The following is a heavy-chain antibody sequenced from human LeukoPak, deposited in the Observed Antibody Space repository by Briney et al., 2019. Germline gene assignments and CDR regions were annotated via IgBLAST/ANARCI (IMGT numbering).Heavy chain of an antibody. Sequence: SVKVSCKASGGTFSSYAISWVRQAPGQGLEWMGGIIPIFGTANYAQKFQGRVTITADESTSTAYMELSSLRSEDTAVYYCARDRRGGATETTFGYWGQGTLVTVSS. CDR2: IIPIFGTA. V-gene: IGHV1-69*13. J-gene: IGHJ4*02. CDR3: ARDRRGGATETTFGY. CDR1: GGTFSSYA. D-gene: IGHD3-16*01.